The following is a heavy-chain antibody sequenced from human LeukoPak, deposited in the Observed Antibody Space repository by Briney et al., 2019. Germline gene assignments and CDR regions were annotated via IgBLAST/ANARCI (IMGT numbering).Heavy chain of an antibody. CDR2: INPSGGST. CDR1: GYTFTSYY. J-gene: IGHJ4*02. CDR3: ATSCSSTSCYGC. D-gene: IGHD2-2*01. Sequence: GASVKVSCKASGYTFTSYYMHWGRQAPGQGLEWRGIINPSGGSTSYAQKFQGRVTMTRDMSTSTVYMELSSLRSEATAVYYCATSCSSTSCYGCWGQGTLVTVSS. V-gene: IGHV1-46*01.